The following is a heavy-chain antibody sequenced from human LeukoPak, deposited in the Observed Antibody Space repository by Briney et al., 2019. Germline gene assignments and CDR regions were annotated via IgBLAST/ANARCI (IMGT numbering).Heavy chain of an antibody. Sequence: GGSLRLSCAASGFTFRSYWMRWVRQAPGKGLEWVANIKQDGSEKNYVDSVKGRFTISRDNAKNTLYLQMNSLRAEDTAVYYCASGLELDYWGQGTLVTVSS. CDR1: GFTFRSYW. CDR3: ASGLELDY. V-gene: IGHV3-7*03. J-gene: IGHJ4*02. CDR2: IKQDGSEK.